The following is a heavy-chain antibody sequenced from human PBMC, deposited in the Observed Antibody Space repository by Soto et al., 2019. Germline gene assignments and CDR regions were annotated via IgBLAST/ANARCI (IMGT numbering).Heavy chain of an antibody. D-gene: IGHD5-18*01. CDR2: IYTSGST. J-gene: IGHJ6*02. CDR1: GGAIGSSY. Sequence: PSGGVGLTCTVSGGAIGSSYWRCIRQPAWQGLEWNGRIYTSGSTKYNPSLKSRVTMSVDTSKNQFSLKPSSVTAADTALHYCARDSRYSNGYEDYYYYYYGMDVWGQGTTVT. CDR3: ARDSRYSNGYEDYYYYYYGMDV. V-gene: IGHV4-4*07.